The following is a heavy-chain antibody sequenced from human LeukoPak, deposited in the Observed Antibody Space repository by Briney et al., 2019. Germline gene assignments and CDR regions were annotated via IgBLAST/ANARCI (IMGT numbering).Heavy chain of an antibody. CDR3: ARGDFAMRY. Sequence: PGGSLRLSCTASGFTFSSYGMHWVRQAPGKGLEWVAVISYDGSNKYYADSVKGRFTISRDNAKNSLYLQMNNLRVEDTAVYYCARGDFAMRYWGQGTLVTVSS. V-gene: IGHV3-30*03. CDR1: GFTFSSYG. D-gene: IGHD3-3*01. J-gene: IGHJ1*01. CDR2: ISYDGSNK.